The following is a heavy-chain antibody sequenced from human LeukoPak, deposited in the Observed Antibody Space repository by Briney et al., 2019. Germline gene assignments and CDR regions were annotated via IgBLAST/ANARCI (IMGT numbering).Heavy chain of an antibody. CDR3: ARGKRGFGELELDY. Sequence: SETLSLTCAVSGGSISSGGYSWSWIRQPPGKDLEWIGYIYHSGSTYYNPSLKSRVTISVDRSKNQFSLKLSSVTAADTAVYYCARGKRGFGELELDYWGQGTLVTVSS. CDR1: GGSISSGGYS. J-gene: IGHJ4*02. V-gene: IGHV4-30-2*01. D-gene: IGHD3-10*01. CDR2: IYHSGST.